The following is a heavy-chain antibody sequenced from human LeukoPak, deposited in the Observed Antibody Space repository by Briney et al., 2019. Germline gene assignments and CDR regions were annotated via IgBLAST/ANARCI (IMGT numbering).Heavy chain of an antibody. Sequence: GGSLRLSCAASGFTFSSYAMSWVRQAPGKGLEWVSAISGSGGSSYYADSVKGRFTISRDNAKNSLYLQMNSLRAEDTAVYYCARDIYYYDSSGYYSPGGSDYWGQGTLVTVSS. CDR2: ISGSGGSS. D-gene: IGHD3-22*01. V-gene: IGHV3-23*01. J-gene: IGHJ4*02. CDR3: ARDIYYYDSSGYYSPGGSDY. CDR1: GFTFSSYA.